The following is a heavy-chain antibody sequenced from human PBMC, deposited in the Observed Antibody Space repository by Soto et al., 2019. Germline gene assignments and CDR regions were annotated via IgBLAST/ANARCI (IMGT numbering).Heavy chain of an antibody. CDR2: ISGSDGKT. CDR1: GFSFASFA. V-gene: IGHV3-23*01. J-gene: IGHJ4*02. CDR3: AKWSYLDY. D-gene: IGHD3-3*01. Sequence: GGSLRLSCTTSGFSFASFAMTWVRQAPGKGLEWVATISGSDGKTYYADSVKGRFSISRDTSRNTLYLQMNSLRADDTAIYYCAKWSYLDYWGQGTRVTVYS.